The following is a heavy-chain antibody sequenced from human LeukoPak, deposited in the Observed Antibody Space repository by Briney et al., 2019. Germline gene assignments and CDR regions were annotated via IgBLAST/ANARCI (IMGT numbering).Heavy chain of an antibody. Sequence: ASVKVSCKPSGYIFTSNSISWVRQAPGQGLEWMGWISTFNGYTNYEKNLQGRVTMTRDTSTRTVYMEMRNMRSDDTAVYYCARGEFYYDLWGQGTLVTVSS. J-gene: IGHJ4*02. CDR1: GYIFTSNS. D-gene: IGHD3-16*01. CDR3: ARGEFYYDL. CDR2: ISTFNGYT. V-gene: IGHV1-18*04.